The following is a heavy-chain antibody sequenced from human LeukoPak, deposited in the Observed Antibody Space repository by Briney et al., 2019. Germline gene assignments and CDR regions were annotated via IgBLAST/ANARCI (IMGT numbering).Heavy chain of an antibody. CDR2: ISYDGSNK. CDR3: AKDSSGYRNYFDY. CDR1: GFTFSSYG. J-gene: IGHJ4*02. Sequence: HPGGSLRLSCAASGFTFSSYGMHWVRQAPGKGLEWVAVISYDGSNKYYADSVKGRFTISRDNSKNTLCLQMNSLRAEDTAVYYWAKDSSGYRNYFDYWGQGSLVTVSS. D-gene: IGHD3-22*01. V-gene: IGHV3-30*18.